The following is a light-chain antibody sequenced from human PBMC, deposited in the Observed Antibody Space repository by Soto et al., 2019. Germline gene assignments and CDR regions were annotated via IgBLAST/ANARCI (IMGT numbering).Light chain of an antibody. CDR2: LNSDGTH. CDR1: SGYSSYA. Sequence: QLVLTQSPSASASLGASVKLTCTLSSGYSSYAIAWHQQQPGKGPRYLMNLNSDGTHSKGDGIPDRFSGSSSGAERYLTISSLQSEDEADYYCQTWGSGIVVFGGGTKLTVL. CDR3: QTWGSGIVV. V-gene: IGLV4-69*01. J-gene: IGLJ3*02.